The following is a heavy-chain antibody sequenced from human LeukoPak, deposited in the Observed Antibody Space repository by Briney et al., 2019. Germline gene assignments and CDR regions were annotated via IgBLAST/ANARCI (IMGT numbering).Heavy chain of an antibody. CDR2: IYHSGST. Sequence: SETLSLTCTVSGYSISSGYYWGWIRQPPGKGLEWIGSIYHSGSTYYNPSLKSRVTISVDTSKNQFSLKLSSVTAADTAVYYCARHIAYYYDSSGQEDAFDIWGQETMVTVSS. J-gene: IGHJ3*02. D-gene: IGHD3-22*01. CDR1: GYSISSGYY. V-gene: IGHV4-38-2*02. CDR3: ARHIAYYYDSSGQEDAFDI.